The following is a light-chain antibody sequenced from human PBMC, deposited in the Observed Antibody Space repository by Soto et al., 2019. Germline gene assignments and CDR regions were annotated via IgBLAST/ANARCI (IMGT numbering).Light chain of an antibody. CDR3: QQRSDWPPFT. CDR1: QNVSRY. V-gene: IGKV3-11*01. CDR2: DAS. J-gene: IGKJ4*01. Sequence: EIVLTQSPATLSLSPGERATLSCRASQNVSRYLAWYQQKPGQAPRLLIYDASTRATGIPARFSGSGSGTDFTLTISSLEPEDFAVYFCQQRSDWPPFTFGGGTKVEI.